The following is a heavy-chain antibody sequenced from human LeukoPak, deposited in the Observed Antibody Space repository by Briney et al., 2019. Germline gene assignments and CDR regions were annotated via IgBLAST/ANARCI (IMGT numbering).Heavy chain of an antibody. D-gene: IGHD1-26*01. Sequence: GGSLRLSCAASGFTFSSYGMSWVRQAPGKGLEWVSAISGSGGSTYYADSVKGRFTISRDNSKNTLYLQMNSLRAEDTAVYYCARGYFRYYYMDVWGKGTTVTVSS. CDR3: ARGYFRYYYMDV. J-gene: IGHJ6*03. V-gene: IGHV3-23*01. CDR2: ISGSGGST. CDR1: GFTFSSYG.